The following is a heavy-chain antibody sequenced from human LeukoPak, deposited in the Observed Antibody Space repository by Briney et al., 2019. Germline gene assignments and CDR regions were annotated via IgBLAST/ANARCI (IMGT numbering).Heavy chain of an antibody. CDR1: GGSFSGYY. J-gene: IGHJ6*03. CDR2: INHSGST. V-gene: IGHV4-34*01. D-gene: IGHD3-22*01. CDR3: ARGYDSSGYVYYYYYMDV. Sequence: SETLSLTCAVYGGSFSGYYWSWIRQPPGKGLEWIGEINHSGSTNYNPSLKSRVTISVDTSKNQFSLKLSSVTAADTAVYYCARGYDSSGYVYYYYYMDVWGKGTTVTVSS.